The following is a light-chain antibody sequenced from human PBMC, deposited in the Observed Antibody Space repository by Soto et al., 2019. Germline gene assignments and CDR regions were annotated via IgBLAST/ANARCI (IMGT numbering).Light chain of an antibody. V-gene: IGKV1-8*01. CDR2: AAS. J-gene: IGKJ5*01. Sequence: AIRMTQSPSSLSASPGDRVTITCRASHGISSYLAWYQQKPGKAPKLLIYAASTLQSGVPSRFSGSGSGTDFTLTISCLQSEDFATYYCQQYYSYPPITFGQGTRLEIK. CDR3: QQYYSYPPIT. CDR1: HGISSY.